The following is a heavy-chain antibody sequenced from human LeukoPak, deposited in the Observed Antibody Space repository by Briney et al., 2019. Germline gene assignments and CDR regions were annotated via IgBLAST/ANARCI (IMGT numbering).Heavy chain of an antibody. CDR3: ARDRSGYGHLDY. CDR2: IYYTGIT. CDR1: GGSISSGYYY. D-gene: IGHD5-12*01. V-gene: IGHV4-30-4*01. Sequence: SHTLSLTCSDSGGSISSGYYYWSWIRQPPGQGLEWIGYIYYTGITYYNPSLKSRVTISVDTSKNQFSLKLSSVTAADTAVYYCARDRSGYGHLDYWGQGTLVTVSS. J-gene: IGHJ4*02.